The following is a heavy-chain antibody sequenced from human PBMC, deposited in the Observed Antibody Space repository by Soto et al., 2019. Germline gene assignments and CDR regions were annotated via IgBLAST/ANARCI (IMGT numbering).Heavy chain of an antibody. CDR2: INAGNGNT. CDR1: GYTFTSYA. V-gene: IGHV1-3*05. CDR3: AIEVGATPDAFDI. J-gene: IGHJ3*02. Sequence: QVQLVQSGAEEKKPGASVKVSCKASGYTFTSYAMHWVRQAPGQRLEWMGWINAGNGNTKYSQKFQGRVTITRDTTASPAYMELSSLRSEDTAVYYCAIEVGATPDAFDIWGQGTMVTVSS. D-gene: IGHD1-26*01.